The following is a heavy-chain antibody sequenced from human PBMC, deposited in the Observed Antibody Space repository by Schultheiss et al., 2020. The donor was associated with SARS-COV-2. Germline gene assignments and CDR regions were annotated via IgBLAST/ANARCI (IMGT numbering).Heavy chain of an antibody. J-gene: IGHJ4*02. CDR2: ITSSSTFI. CDR1: GFTVSSNY. CDR3: ARDPGDSSGYPTYYFDY. V-gene: IGHV3-21*01. Sequence: GGSLRLSCAASGFTVSSNYMSWVRQAPGKGLEWVSSITSSSTFIYYADSVKGRFTISRDNAKNTLYLQMNSLRAEDTAVYYCARDPGDSSGYPTYYFDYWGQGTLVTVSS. D-gene: IGHD3-22*01.